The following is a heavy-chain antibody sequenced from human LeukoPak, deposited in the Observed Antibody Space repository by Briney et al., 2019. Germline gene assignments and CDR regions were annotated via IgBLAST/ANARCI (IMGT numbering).Heavy chain of an antibody. CDR2: ISSSSSYI. CDR3: ARYSGSYAFDY. Sequence: PGGSLRLSCTASGFTLSNYWMTWVRQAPGKGLEWVSSISSSSSYIYYADSVKGRFTISRDNAKNSLYLQMNSLRAEDTAVYYCARYSGSYAFDYWGQGTLVTVSS. V-gene: IGHV3-21*01. J-gene: IGHJ4*02. CDR1: GFTLSNYW. D-gene: IGHD3-10*01.